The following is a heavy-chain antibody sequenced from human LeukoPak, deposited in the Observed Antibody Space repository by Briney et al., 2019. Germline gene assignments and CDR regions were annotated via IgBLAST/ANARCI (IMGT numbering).Heavy chain of an antibody. CDR2: IRSKANSYAT. D-gene: IGHD1-26*01. CDR1: GFTFSGSA. Sequence: GGSLRLSCAASGFTFSGSAMHWVRQASGKGLEWVGRIRSKANSYATAYAASVKGRFTISRDDSKNTAYLQMNSLKTEDTAVYYCTRRVNSGSYVPFDYWGQGTLVTVSS. J-gene: IGHJ4*02. V-gene: IGHV3-73*01. CDR3: TRRVNSGSYVPFDY.